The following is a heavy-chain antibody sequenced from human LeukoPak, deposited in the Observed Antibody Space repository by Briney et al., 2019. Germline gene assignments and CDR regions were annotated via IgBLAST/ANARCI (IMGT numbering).Heavy chain of an antibody. CDR2: ISGSGGST. CDR3: ASGSGWYAVSGISFDY. J-gene: IGHJ4*02. D-gene: IGHD6-19*01. Sequence: GGSLRLSCAASGFTFSSYAMSWVRQAPGKGLEWVSAISGSGGSTYYADFVKGRFTISRDNSKNTLYLQMNSLRAEDTAVYYCASGSGWYAVSGISFDYWGQGTLVTVSS. CDR1: GFTFSSYA. V-gene: IGHV3-23*01.